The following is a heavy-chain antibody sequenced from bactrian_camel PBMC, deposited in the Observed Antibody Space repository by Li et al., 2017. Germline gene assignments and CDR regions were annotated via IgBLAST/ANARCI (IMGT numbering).Heavy chain of an antibody. D-gene: IGHD4*01. J-gene: IGHJ4*01. V-gene: IGHV3S28*01. CDR2: IYTRDGTA. CDR1: GYTAVINY. Sequence: SCAASGYTAVINYMGWIRQSPGNEREVLAAIYTRDGTAHYANSVKGRFTISKDLAKNTLYLQMNMLKPEDTAMYYCARATRPRTERRLRPEVYNYWGQGTQVTVS. CDR3: ARATRPRTERRLRPEVYNY.